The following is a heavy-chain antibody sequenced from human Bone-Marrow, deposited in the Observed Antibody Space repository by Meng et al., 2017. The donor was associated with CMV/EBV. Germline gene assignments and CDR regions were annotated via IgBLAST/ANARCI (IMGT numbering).Heavy chain of an antibody. Sequence: SCSGYCRSWIRQPPGKGREWIGEIKHSGSTNYNPSLKSRVTISVDTSKNQFSLKLSSVTAADTAVYYWARGPLTYSSSWYGAGLGYWGQGTLVTVSS. J-gene: IGHJ4*02. CDR1: SCSGYC. CDR3: ARGPLTYSSSWYGAGLGY. D-gene: IGHD6-13*01. V-gene: IGHV4-34*01. CDR2: IKHSGST.